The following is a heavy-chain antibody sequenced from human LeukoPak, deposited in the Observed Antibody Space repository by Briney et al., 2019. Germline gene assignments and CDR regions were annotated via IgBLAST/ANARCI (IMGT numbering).Heavy chain of an antibody. Sequence: GGSLRLSCAASGFTFSNHAMTWVRQAPGKGLEWVASINGGGGSTHHADSVKGRFDISRDNSKITLSLQMNSLRAEDTAVYYCAKDHYDGTAYYGYYYGIDVWGQGTTVTVSS. V-gene: IGHV3-23*01. CDR1: GFTFSNHA. D-gene: IGHD3-22*01. CDR2: INGGGGST. J-gene: IGHJ6*02. CDR3: AKDHYDGTAYYGYYYGIDV.